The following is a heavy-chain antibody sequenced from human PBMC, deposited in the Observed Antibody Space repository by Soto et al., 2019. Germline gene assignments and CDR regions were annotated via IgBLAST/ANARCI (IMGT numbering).Heavy chain of an antibody. D-gene: IGHD6-13*01. V-gene: IGHV1-2*04. CDR3: ARTTPLIAAAGPFKYYYYGMDV. CDR2: INPNSGGT. Sequence: ASVKVSCKASGYTFTGYYMHWVRQAPGQGLEWMGWINPNSGGTNYAQKFQGWVTMTRDTSISTAYMELSRLRSDDTAVYYCARTTPLIAAAGPFKYYYYGMDVWGQGTTVTVSS. J-gene: IGHJ6*02. CDR1: GYTFTGYY.